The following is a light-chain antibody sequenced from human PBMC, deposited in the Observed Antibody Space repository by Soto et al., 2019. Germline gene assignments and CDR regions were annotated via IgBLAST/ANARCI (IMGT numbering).Light chain of an antibody. J-gene: IGLJ1*01. Sequence: QSALTQPPSASGSPGQSVTISCTGTSSDVGGYNYVSWYQQHPGKAPKLMIYEVSKRPSGVPDRFSGSKSGNTASLTGSGLQAYGEADYYFRPYASSNKLYVFRTGTKLTVL. V-gene: IGLV2-8*01. CDR3: RPYASSNKLYV. CDR1: SSDVGGYNY. CDR2: EVS.